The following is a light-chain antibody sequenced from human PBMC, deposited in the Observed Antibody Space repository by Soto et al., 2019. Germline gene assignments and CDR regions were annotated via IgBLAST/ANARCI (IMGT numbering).Light chain of an antibody. J-gene: IGKJ5*01. CDR3: QQSYTTPIT. Sequence: DIQMTQSPSSLSASVGDRVIITCRASQTISSHLNWYQQKPGKAPNLLVYAASSLQSGVPSRFTGSGSGTDFTLTISSLQPEDFATDVGQQSYTTPITFGQGTRLEIK. CDR1: QTISSH. V-gene: IGKV1-39*01. CDR2: AAS.